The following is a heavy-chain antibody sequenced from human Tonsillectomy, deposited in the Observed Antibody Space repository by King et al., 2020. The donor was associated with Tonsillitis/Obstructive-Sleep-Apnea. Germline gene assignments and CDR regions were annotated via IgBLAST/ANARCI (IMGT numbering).Heavy chain of an antibody. Sequence: VQLVQSGAEVKKPGESLKISCKGSGYSFTTYGIGWVRQMPGKGLEWVGIIYPGDSDARYSPSFQGQVTISADKSISTAYVQWSSLKASDTAMYYCARLFGVAASYDAFDIWGQGTMVTVSS. V-gene: IGHV5-51*01. CDR2: IYPGDSDA. CDR3: ARLFGVAASYDAFDI. CDR1: GYSFTTYG. J-gene: IGHJ3*02. D-gene: IGHD3-3*01.